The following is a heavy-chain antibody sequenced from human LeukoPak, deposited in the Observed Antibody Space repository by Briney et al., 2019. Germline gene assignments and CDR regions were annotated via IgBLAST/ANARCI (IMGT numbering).Heavy chain of an antibody. J-gene: IGHJ3*02. CDR3: ARAEGSDSYYFDSSGYLDAFDI. V-gene: IGHV4-34*01. D-gene: IGHD3-22*01. CDR2: INHSGST. CDR1: GGSFSGYY. Sequence: SETLSLTCAVYGGSFSGYYWSWIRQPPGKGLEWIGEINHSGSTNDNPSLKSRVTISVDKSKNQFSLKMSSVTAADTAVYYCARAEGSDSYYFDSSGYLDAFDIWGQGTMVTVSS.